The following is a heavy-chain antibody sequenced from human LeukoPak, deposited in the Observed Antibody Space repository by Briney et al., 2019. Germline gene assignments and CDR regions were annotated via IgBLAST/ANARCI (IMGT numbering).Heavy chain of an antibody. D-gene: IGHD3-10*01. CDR1: GFSVSSNY. CDR3: ASGGRGARKYYSDPFDY. Sequence: PGGSLRLSCEASGFSVSSNYMSWVRQAPEKGLEWVSILYSRGSTYYADSVKGRFTISRDDSKNTLYLQMNSLRAEDTAVYYCASGGRGARKYYSDPFDYWGQGTLVTVSS. J-gene: IGHJ4*02. V-gene: IGHV3-53*01. CDR2: LYSRGST.